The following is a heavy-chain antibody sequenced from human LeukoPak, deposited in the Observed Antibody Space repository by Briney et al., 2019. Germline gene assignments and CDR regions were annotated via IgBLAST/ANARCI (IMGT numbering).Heavy chain of an antibody. V-gene: IGHV5-51*01. CDR1: GYSFTSYW. D-gene: IGHD6-19*01. CDR3: ARTKYSSGWTRSNWFDP. J-gene: IGHJ5*02. Sequence: GESLKISCKGSGYSFTSYWIGWVRQMPGKGLEWMGTIYPGDSDTRYSPSFQGQVTISADKSISTAYLQWSSLKASDTAMYYCARTKYSSGWTRSNWFDPWGQGTLVTVSS. CDR2: IYPGDSDT.